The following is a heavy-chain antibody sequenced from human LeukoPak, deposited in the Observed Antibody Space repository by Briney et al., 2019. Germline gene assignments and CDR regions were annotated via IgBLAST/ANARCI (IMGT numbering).Heavy chain of an antibody. CDR1: GGSISGYY. CDR2: VYTDGAT. J-gene: IGHJ3*02. V-gene: IGHV4-59*01. D-gene: IGHD3-22*01. Sequence: SETLSLTCTVSGGSISGYYWSWVRQPPGKGLEWIGYVYTDGATIYNPSLKSRVTMSVDTSKNQFSLRLSSVTAADTAVYYCARQDYYDSTGHFRGRGFDIWGQGTMVTVSS. CDR3: ARQDYYDSTGHFRGRGFDI.